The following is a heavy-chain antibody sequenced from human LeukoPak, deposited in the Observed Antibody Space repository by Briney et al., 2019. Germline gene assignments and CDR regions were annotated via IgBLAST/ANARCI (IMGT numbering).Heavy chain of an antibody. J-gene: IGHJ6*02. D-gene: IGHD3-10*01. V-gene: IGHV3-30*03. CDR1: GFTFSHYA. CDR3: ARMDYYGSGNYAHYGMDV. Sequence: GGSLRLSCVASGFTFSHYAMHWVRQAPGKGLEWVALISYDGSNKYYGESVKGRFTISRDNSKNTLYLQMNSLRAEDTAVYNCARMDYYGSGNYAHYGMDVWGQGTTVTVSS. CDR2: ISYDGSNK.